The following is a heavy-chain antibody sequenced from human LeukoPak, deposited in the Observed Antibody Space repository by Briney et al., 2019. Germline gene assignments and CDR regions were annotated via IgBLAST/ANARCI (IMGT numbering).Heavy chain of an antibody. CDR3: ARGQRVAAYFDY. CDR1: GFTFSSYE. Sequence: GGSLRLSCAASGFTFSSYEMNWVRQAPGKGLEWVSYISSSGSTIYYADSAKGRFTISRDNAKNSLYLQMNSLRAEDTAVYYCARGQRVAAYFDYWGQGTLVTVSS. D-gene: IGHD2-15*01. J-gene: IGHJ4*02. CDR2: ISSSGSTI. V-gene: IGHV3-48*03.